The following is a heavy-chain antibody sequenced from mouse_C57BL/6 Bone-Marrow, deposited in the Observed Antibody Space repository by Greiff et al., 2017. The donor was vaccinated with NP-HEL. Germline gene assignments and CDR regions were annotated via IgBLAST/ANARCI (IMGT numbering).Heavy chain of an antibody. CDR3: TRDDGYYGWYFDV. Sequence: EVQLQQSGTVLARPGASVKMSCKTSGYTFTSYWMHWVKQRPGQGLEWIGAIYPGNSDTSYNQKFKGKAKLTAVTSASTAYMELSSLTNEDSAVYYGTRDDGYYGWYFDVWGTGTTVTVSS. CDR2: IYPGNSDT. J-gene: IGHJ1*03. CDR1: GYTFTSYW. V-gene: IGHV1-5*01. D-gene: IGHD2-3*01.